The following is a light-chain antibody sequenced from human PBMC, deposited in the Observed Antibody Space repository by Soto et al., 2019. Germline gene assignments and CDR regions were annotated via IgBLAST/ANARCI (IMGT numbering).Light chain of an antibody. CDR2: GVS. J-gene: IGKJ2*01. CDR1: QSVSSGN. V-gene: IGKV3-20*01. Sequence: EIVLTQSPGTLYLSPGERATLSCRASQSVSSGNLAWYQQKPAQAPRLLLFGVSNRTTGVPDRFSGSGSGTDFTLTISRLEPEDFAVYSCQQYGSSPYTFGQGTKLEI. CDR3: QQYGSSPYT.